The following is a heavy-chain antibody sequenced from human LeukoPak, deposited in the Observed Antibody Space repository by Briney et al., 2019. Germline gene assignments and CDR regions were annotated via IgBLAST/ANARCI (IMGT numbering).Heavy chain of an antibody. V-gene: IGHV3-74*01. CDR1: GFTFSSYW. CDR2: INSDGSST. Sequence: PGRSLRLSCAASGFTFSSYWMHWVRQAPGKGLVWVSRINSDGSSTSYADSVKGRFTISRDNAKNTLYLQMNSLRAEDTAVYYCARGPYDFWSGYYIYWGQGTLVTVSS. CDR3: ARGPYDFWSGYYIY. J-gene: IGHJ4*02. D-gene: IGHD3-3*01.